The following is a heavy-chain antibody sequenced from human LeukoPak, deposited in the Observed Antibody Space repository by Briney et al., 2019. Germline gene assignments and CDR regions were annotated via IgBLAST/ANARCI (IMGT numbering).Heavy chain of an antibody. J-gene: IGHJ3*02. CDR2: INHSGST. CDR3: ARGRGWDDAFDI. Sequence: SETLSLTCAVYGGSFSGYYWSWIRQAPGKGLEWIGEINHSGSTNYNPSLKSRVTISVDTSKNQFSLKLRSVTAADTAVYYCARGRGWDDAFDIWGQGTMVTVSS. CDR1: GGSFSGYY. D-gene: IGHD1-26*01. V-gene: IGHV4-34*01.